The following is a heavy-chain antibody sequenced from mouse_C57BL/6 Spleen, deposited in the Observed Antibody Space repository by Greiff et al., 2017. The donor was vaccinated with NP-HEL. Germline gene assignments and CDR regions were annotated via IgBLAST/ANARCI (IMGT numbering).Heavy chain of an antibody. Sequence: QVQLKESGPELVKPGASVKISCKASGYAFSSSWMNWVKQRPGKGLEWIGRIYPGDGDTNYNGKFKGKATLTADKSSSTAYMQLSSLTSEDSAVYFCARGPRGYWGQGTTLTVSS. CDR3: ARGPRGY. V-gene: IGHV1-82*01. J-gene: IGHJ2*01. CDR2: IYPGDGDT. CDR1: GYAFSSSW.